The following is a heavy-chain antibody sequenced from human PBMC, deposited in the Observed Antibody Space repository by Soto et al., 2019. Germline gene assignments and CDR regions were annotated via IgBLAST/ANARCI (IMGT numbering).Heavy chain of an antibody. J-gene: IGHJ4*02. V-gene: IGHV4-30-4*01. CDR2: IYNSVNT. CDR1: GDSISNGYYT. CDR3: ARGASGDKVDY. Sequence: QVQLQESGPGLVEPSQTLSLTCTVSGDSISNGYYTWSWIRQPPGKDLEWIGHIYNSVNTYSNPSLKSRVTISADTSKNQFSLELSSLTAADTAVYYCARGASGDKVDYWGQGTLVTVSS. D-gene: IGHD3-10*01.